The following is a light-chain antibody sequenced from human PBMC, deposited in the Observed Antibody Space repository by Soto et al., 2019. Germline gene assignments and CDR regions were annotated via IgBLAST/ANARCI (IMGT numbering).Light chain of an antibody. CDR1: QSVSNNY. Sequence: EIVLTQSPGTLSLSPGERATLSCRASQSVSNNYLAWYQQRPGQAPRLLTYGASSRAIGIPDRFSGSGSGTDFTLTINRLEPEDFAVYYCQQYGNSPWTFGQGTKVGIK. CDR3: QQYGNSPWT. V-gene: IGKV3-20*01. CDR2: GAS. J-gene: IGKJ1*01.